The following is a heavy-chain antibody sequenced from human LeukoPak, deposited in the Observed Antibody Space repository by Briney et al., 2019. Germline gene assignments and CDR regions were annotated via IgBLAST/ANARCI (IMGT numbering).Heavy chain of an antibody. CDR3: AYQGLYCSSTSCPNNWFDP. CDR1: GYTFTSYG. D-gene: IGHD2-2*01. J-gene: IGHJ5*02. CDR2: ISAYNGNT. Sequence: ASVKVSCKASGYTFTSYGISWVRQAPGQGLEWMGWISAYNGNTNYAQKLQGRVTMTTDTSTSTAYMELGSLRSDDTAVYYCAYQGLYCSSTSCPNNWFDPWGQGTLVTVSS. V-gene: IGHV1-18*01.